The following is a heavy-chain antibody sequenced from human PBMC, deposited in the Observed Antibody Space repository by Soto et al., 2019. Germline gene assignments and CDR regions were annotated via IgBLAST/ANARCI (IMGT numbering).Heavy chain of an antibody. J-gene: IGHJ2*01. CDR2: THYSGST. CDR1: GGSISSYY. Sequence: QVQLQESGPGLMKTSETLSLTCTVSGGSISSYYWSWIRQSPGKGLEWIGYTHYSGSTNYNPSLKSRVTISVDTSKDQFSLKLNSVTAADTAVYYCARDQVAVTTTSSWYFDLWGRGTLVTVSS. V-gene: IGHV4-59*01. D-gene: IGHD4-17*01. CDR3: ARDQVAVTTTSSWYFDL.